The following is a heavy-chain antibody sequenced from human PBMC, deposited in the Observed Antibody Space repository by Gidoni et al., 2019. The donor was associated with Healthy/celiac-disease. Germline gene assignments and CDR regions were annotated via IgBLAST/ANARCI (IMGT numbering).Heavy chain of an antibody. Sequence: QVQLVESGGGVVQPGESLRLSCAASGFTFSSYAMHWVRQAPGKGLEWVAVISYDGSNKYYADSVKGRFTISRDNSKNTLYLQMNSLRAEDTAVYYCARGYFDYWGQGTLVTVSS. V-gene: IGHV3-30-3*01. CDR1: GFTFSSYA. CDR3: ARGYFDY. CDR2: ISYDGSNK. J-gene: IGHJ4*02.